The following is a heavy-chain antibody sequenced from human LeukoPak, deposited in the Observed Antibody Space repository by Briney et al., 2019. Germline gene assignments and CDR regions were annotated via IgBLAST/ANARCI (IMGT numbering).Heavy chain of an antibody. J-gene: IGHJ6*03. CDR2: IYYSGST. CDR1: GGSISSSSYY. Sequence: SETLSLTCTVSGGSISSSSYYWGWIRQPPGKGLEWIGSIYYSGSTYYNPSLKSRVTVSVDTSKNQFSLKLSSVTAADTAVYYCARRGPLWFGGIYHYYMDVWGKGTTVTVSS. D-gene: IGHD3-10*01. CDR3: ARRGPLWFGGIYHYYMDV. V-gene: IGHV4-39*01.